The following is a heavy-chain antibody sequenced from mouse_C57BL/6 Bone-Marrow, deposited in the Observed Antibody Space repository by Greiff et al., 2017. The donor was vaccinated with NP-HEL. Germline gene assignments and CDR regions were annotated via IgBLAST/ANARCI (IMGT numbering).Heavy chain of an antibody. D-gene: IGHD6-2*01. J-gene: IGHJ2*01. CDR3: ARSGVSYAHFDY. V-gene: IGHV1-53*01. CDR1: GYTFTSYW. CDR2: INPSNGGT. Sequence: QVQLKQPGTELVKPGASVKLSCKASGYTFTSYWMHWVKQRPGQGLEWIGNINPSNGGTNYNEKFKSKATLTVDKSSSTAYMQLSSLTSEDSAVYYCARSGVSYAHFDYWGQGTTLTVSS.